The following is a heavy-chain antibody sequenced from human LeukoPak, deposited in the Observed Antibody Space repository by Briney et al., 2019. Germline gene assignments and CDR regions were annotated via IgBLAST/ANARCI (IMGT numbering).Heavy chain of an antibody. Sequence: GSVKVSCQASGYTFTSYYMHWVRQAPGQGLEWMGIINPSGGSTSYAQKFQGRVTMTRDTSTSTVYMELSSLRSEDTAVYYCATPWELLAFDYWGQGTLVTVSS. CDR1: GYTFTSYY. J-gene: IGHJ4*02. D-gene: IGHD1-26*01. CDR3: ATPWELLAFDY. CDR2: INPSGGST. V-gene: IGHV1-46*01.